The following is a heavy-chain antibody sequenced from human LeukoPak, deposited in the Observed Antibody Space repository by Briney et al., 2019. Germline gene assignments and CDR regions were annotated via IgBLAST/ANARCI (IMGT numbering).Heavy chain of an antibody. V-gene: IGHV1-69*05. CDR2: NIPIFGTA. CDR3: ARDLGEIQLWLRGWFDP. J-gene: IGHJ5*02. CDR1: GGTFSSYA. D-gene: IGHD5-18*01. Sequence: ASVKVSCKASGGTFSSYAISWVRQAPGQGLEWMGGNIPIFGTANYAQKFQGRVTITTDESTSTAYMELSSLRSEDTAVYYCARDLGEIQLWLRGWFDPWGQGTLVTVSS.